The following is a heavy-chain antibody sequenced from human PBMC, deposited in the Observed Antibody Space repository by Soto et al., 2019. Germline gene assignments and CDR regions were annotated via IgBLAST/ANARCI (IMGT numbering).Heavy chain of an antibody. Sequence: GGSLRLSCAASGFTFANYCLSWVRQAPGKGLEWVGHIRSKAYGGTTEYAASVRGRFTISRDDSKSIAYLQMNSLRTEDTAVYYCTRVPDLRFLEWLSPGHWFDPWGQGTLVTVSS. CDR3: TRVPDLRFLEWLSPGHWFDP. V-gene: IGHV3-49*04. CDR2: IRSKAYGGTT. J-gene: IGHJ5*02. CDR1: GFTFANYC. D-gene: IGHD3-3*01.